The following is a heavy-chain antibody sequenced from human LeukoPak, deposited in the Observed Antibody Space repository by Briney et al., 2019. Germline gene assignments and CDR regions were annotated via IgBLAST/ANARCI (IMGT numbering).Heavy chain of an antibody. CDR1: GATLTNYA. CDR2: CMAYLDTT. CDR3: SRTFNYGGMVRGVFDY. Sequence: SVTLSFTAAGATLTNYAVSWVRQSPGQPLEWSRGCMAYLDTTDYAYKIQARLTLTTDEFTSPTYLDLSSLRSEDAAEYSCSRTFNYGGMVRGVFDYWGQGTLVTVSS. D-gene: IGHD3-10*01. J-gene: IGHJ4*02. V-gene: IGHV1-69*05.